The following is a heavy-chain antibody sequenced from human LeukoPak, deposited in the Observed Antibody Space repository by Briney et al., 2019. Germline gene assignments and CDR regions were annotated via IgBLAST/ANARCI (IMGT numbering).Heavy chain of an antibody. Sequence: SETLSLTCTVSGGSMSGYYWSWIRQPPGKGLEWIGYIYYSGNTNYSPSLKSRVTISIDTSKNQLSLKLSSVTAADTAVYYCARDSTSWKNWFDPWGQGILVTVSS. D-gene: IGHD2-2*01. CDR1: GGSMSGYY. J-gene: IGHJ5*02. CDR2: IYYSGNT. CDR3: ARDSTSWKNWFDP. V-gene: IGHV4-59*01.